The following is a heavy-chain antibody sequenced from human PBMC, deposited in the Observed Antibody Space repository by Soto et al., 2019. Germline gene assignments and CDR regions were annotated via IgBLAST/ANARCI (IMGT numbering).Heavy chain of an antibody. V-gene: IGHV1-69*01. J-gene: IGHJ4*02. CDR2: IIPIFGTA. CDR3: ARDRWDGSWGVQAAVTFAY. Sequence: QVQLVQSGAEVKKPGSSVKVSCKASGGTFSSYAISWVRQAPGQGLEWMGGIIPIFGTANYAQKFQGRVTITADESTSTAYMELSSLRSENTAVYYCARDRWDGSWGVQAAVTFAYWGQGTLVTVSS. CDR1: GGTFSSYA. D-gene: IGHD6-13*01.